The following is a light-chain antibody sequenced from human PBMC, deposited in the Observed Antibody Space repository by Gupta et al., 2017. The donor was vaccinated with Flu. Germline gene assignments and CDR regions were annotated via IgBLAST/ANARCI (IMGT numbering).Light chain of an antibody. CDR3: SSYTSNSALEV. CDR1: SRDFIAYNN. V-gene: IGLV2-14*03. Sequence: QSALTQPASVSGSPGQSITISCPGTSRDFIAYNNVSWYHQPHGKAHKLIIYDVSNRPSGVSNRFSASKSGNTASLTISGLQAEDEADYYCSSYTSNSALEVFGTGTKVTVL. CDR2: DVS. J-gene: IGLJ1*01.